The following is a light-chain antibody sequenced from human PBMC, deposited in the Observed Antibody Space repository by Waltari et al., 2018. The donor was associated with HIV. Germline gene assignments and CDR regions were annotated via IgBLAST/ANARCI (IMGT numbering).Light chain of an antibody. CDR2: CAS. CDR1: QSILYSYNNKNY. CDR3: QQYYSTPRT. J-gene: IGKJ2*01. Sequence: DIVRTQSPDSLPVSLGDRATINCKSSQSILYSYNNKNYLAWCQKKPGQPPNLLFFCASTRESGVPNRFSSSGSGTYFPITISSLQAEDVAVYYCQQYYSTPRTFGQGTKLEIK. V-gene: IGKV4-1*01.